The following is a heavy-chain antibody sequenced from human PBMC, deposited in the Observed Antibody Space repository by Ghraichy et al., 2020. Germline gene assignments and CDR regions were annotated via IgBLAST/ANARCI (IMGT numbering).Heavy chain of an antibody. Sequence: SETLSLTCAVYGGSFSGYYWSWIRQPPGKGLEWIGEINHSGSTNYNPSLKSRVTISVDTSKNQFSLKLSSVTAADTAVYYCARGARSPPYYYYYYYMDVWGKGTTVTVSS. J-gene: IGHJ6*03. CDR1: GGSFSGYY. D-gene: IGHD6-6*01. CDR2: INHSGST. CDR3: ARGARSPPYYYYYYYMDV. V-gene: IGHV4-34*01.